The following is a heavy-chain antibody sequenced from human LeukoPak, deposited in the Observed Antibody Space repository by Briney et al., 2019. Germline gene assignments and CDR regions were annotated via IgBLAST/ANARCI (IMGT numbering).Heavy chain of an antibody. CDR1: GFTFSSYA. J-gene: IGHJ4*02. CDR2: ISGSGGST. Sequence: GGSLRLSCAASGFTFSSYAISWVRRAPGKGLEWVSAISGSGGSTYYADSVKGRFTISRDNSKNTLYLQMNSLRAEDTAVYYCAKAQYYDFWSGPDYWGQGTLVTVSS. D-gene: IGHD3-3*01. V-gene: IGHV3-23*01. CDR3: AKAQYYDFWSGPDY.